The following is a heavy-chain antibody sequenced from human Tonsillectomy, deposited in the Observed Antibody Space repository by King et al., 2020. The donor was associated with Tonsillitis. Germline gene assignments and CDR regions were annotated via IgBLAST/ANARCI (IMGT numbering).Heavy chain of an antibody. J-gene: IGHJ6*02. CDR3: ARPDYDFGVEV. Sequence: VQLVESGAEVKKPGGSLKISCKGSGYSFTNYWIVWVRQMPGKGLEWMGVIFPGDSDTRYSPTFQGQVTISVDKSINTAYLQWSSLKASDTATYYCARPDYDFGVEVWGQGTTVTVSS. V-gene: IGHV5-51*01. CDR2: IFPGDSDT. CDR1: GYSFTNYW.